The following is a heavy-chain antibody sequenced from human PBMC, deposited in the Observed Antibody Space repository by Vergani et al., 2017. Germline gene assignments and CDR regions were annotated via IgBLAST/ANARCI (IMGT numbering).Heavy chain of an antibody. CDR3: ARHRGAGGFFRSSYFYGMDV. CDR2: IHHSGDT. V-gene: IGHV4-38-2*01. CDR1: DSSIMTNPY. J-gene: IGHJ6*02. D-gene: IGHD3-10*01. Sequence: QVQLQESGPGLVKPSETLTLTCDVSDSSIMTNPYWGWFRQSPGKGLEWIGFIHHSGDTHYTSSLKSRVSISIVSSSKFSLRLTSVTAADTAIYYCARHRGAGGFFRSSYFYGMDVWGHGTTVTVSS.